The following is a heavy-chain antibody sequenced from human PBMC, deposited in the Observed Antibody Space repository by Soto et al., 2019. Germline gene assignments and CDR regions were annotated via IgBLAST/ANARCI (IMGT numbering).Heavy chain of an antibody. CDR3: ARTYYYGSGSYSDTFAY. D-gene: IGHD3-10*01. CDR2: IYPGDSDT. J-gene: IGHJ4*02. Sequence: GAALKISCEGCGYRFTSYWIGWVRQMPGKGLKWMGIIYPGDSDTRYSPYFQGQVTISADKSISPAYLQWSSLKASDTAMYYCARTYYYGSGSYSDTFAYWGQGTLVTVSS. V-gene: IGHV5-51*01. CDR1: GYRFTSYW.